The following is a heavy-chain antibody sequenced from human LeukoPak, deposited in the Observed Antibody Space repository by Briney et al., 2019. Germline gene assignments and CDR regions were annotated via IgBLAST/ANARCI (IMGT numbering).Heavy chain of an antibody. D-gene: IGHD3-3*01. J-gene: IGHJ5*02. V-gene: IGHV3-23*01. CDR3: AKHVIFGVDKQFDP. CDR2: ISGNGGST. CDR1: GFTFSSYA. Sequence: GGSLRLSCAASGFTFSSYAMSWVRQAPGKGLEWVSAISGNGGSTYYADSVKGRFTISRDNSKNTLYLQMNSLRAEDTAVYYCAKHVIFGVDKQFDPWGQGTLVTVST.